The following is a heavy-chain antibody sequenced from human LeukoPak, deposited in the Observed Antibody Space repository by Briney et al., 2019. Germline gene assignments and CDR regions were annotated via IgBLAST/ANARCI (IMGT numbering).Heavy chain of an antibody. CDR3: ARLTYYYDSSGYGI. D-gene: IGHD3-22*01. V-gene: IGHV4-4*02. CDR2: IYHSGST. J-gene: IGHJ3*02. Sequence: PSETLSLTCAVSGDSISSSNWWSWVRQPPGKGLEWIGEIYHSGSTNYNPSLKSRVTISVDKSKNQLSLKLSSVTAADTAVYYCARLTYYYDSSGYGIWGQGTMVTVSS. CDR1: GDSISSSNW.